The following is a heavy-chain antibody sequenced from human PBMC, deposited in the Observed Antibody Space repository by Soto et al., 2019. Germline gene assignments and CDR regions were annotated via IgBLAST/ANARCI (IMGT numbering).Heavy chain of an antibody. V-gene: IGHV3-11*01. Sequence: GGSLRLSCAASGFTFSDYYMSWIRQAPGKGLEWVSYISSSGSTIYYADSVRGRFTISRDNAKNSPYLQMNSLRAEDTAVYYCAREEAVAGTVIDYWGQGTLVTVSS. CDR2: ISSSGSTI. J-gene: IGHJ4*02. CDR1: GFTFSDYY. D-gene: IGHD6-19*01. CDR3: AREEAVAGTVIDY.